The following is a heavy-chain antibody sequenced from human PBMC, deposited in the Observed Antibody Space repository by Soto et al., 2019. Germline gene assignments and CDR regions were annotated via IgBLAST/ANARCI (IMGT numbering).Heavy chain of an antibody. J-gene: IGHJ4*01. CDR1: GGSFYSYV. Sequence: QVQLEQSGAEVKMPGSSVRLSCKASGGSFYSYVFFWVRQAPGQGLEYMGGIIPLFNTPSYSQKFHVRASIAADGSTPTARLDLNSLTSGDTALYFCAILGREGDEFDSFVQSWGHGSMVTVSS. D-gene: IGHD3-10*01. V-gene: IGHV1-69*01. CDR2: IIPLFNTP. CDR3: AILGREGDEFDSFVQS.